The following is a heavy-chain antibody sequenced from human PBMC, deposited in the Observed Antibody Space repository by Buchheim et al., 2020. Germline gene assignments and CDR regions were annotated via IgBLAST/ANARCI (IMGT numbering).Heavy chain of an antibody. V-gene: IGHV3-48*02. D-gene: IGHD4-23*01. J-gene: IGHJ4*02. CDR1: GFTFSSYS. CDR2: ISSSSSTI. Sequence: EVQLVESGGGLVQPGGSLRLSCAASGFTFSSYSMNWVRQAPGKGLEWVSYISSSSSTIYYADSVKGRFTISRDNAKNSLYLQMNSLRDEDTAVYYCARTAAYGGKRTACYFDYWGQGTL. CDR3: ARTAAYGGKRTACYFDY.